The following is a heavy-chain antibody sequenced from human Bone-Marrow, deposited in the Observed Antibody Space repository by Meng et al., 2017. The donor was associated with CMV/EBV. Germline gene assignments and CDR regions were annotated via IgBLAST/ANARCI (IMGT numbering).Heavy chain of an antibody. CDR1: GFTFSKYW. J-gene: IGHJ4*02. CDR2: INSDGLST. D-gene: IGHD3-16*01. CDR3: AKAGGLY. V-gene: IGHV3-74*01. Sequence: GHLVESGGGLVQPGGSLRLSCATCGFTFSKYWMHWVRQTPGKGLLWVSRINSDGLSTSYADSVKGRFSISRDNAKNTLYLQMNSLRAEDTAVYYCAKAGGLYWGQGTLVTVSS.